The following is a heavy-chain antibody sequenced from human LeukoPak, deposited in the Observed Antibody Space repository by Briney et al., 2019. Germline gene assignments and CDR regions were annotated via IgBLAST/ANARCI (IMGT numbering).Heavy chain of an antibody. Sequence: GGSLRLSCAASGFTFSTYSMNWVRQTPGKGLEWVSYISSSGSTILYADSVKGRFTISRDNAENLLYLQMNSLRAEDTAVYYCARDLDFWSGYPPFDSWGQGTLVTVSS. V-gene: IGHV3-48*04. J-gene: IGHJ4*02. CDR3: ARDLDFWSGYPPFDS. CDR2: ISSSGSTI. CDR1: GFTFSTYS. D-gene: IGHD3-3*01.